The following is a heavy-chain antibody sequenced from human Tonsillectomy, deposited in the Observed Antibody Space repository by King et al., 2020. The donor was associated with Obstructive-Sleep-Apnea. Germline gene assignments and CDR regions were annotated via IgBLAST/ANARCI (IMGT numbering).Heavy chain of an antibody. Sequence: QLQESGPGLVKPSETLSLTCTVSGGSISNYWSWIRQPPGKGLEWIGYMYYSGNTNFNPSLKSRVTISADTSKIQSSLRLSSVTAADTAVYYCARHRGVEDYGGYGDYFDYWGQGTLVTVSS. CDR1: GGSISNY. V-gene: IGHV4-59*08. D-gene: IGHD5-12*01. CDR2: MYYSGNT. J-gene: IGHJ4*02. CDR3: ARHRGVEDYGGYGDYFDY.